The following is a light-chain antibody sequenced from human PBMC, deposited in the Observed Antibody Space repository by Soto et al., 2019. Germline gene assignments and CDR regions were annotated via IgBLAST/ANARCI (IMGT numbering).Light chain of an antibody. CDR2: GNS. V-gene: IGLV1-44*01. CDR1: SSNIGSNT. Sequence: QSVLTQPPSASGTPGQRVTISCSGSSSNIGSNTVNWYQQLPGTAPKLLIYGNSNRPSGVPDRFSGSKSGTSASLAITGLQAEDEADYYCQSYDSDLSAWVFGGGTKVTVL. CDR3: QSYDSDLSAWV. J-gene: IGLJ3*02.